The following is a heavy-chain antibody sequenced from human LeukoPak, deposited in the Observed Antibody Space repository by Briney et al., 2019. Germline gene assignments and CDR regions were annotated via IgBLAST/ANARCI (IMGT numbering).Heavy chain of an antibody. V-gene: IGHV3-9*01. Sequence: GGSLRLSCAASGFTFDDYAMHWVRQAPGKGLEWVSGISWNSGSIGYADSVKGRFTISRDNAKNSLYPQMNSLRAEDTALYYCAKPRSSGWSYYFDYWGQGTLVTVSS. CDR3: AKPRSSGWSYYFDY. J-gene: IGHJ4*02. CDR2: ISWNSGSI. D-gene: IGHD6-19*01. CDR1: GFTFDDYA.